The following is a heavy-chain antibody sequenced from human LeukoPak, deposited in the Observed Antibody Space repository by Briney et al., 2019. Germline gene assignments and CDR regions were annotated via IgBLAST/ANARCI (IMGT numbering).Heavy chain of an antibody. CDR2: INHSGST. CDR1: GGSFSGYY. CDR3: ARILVGATFMTYYCYMDV. D-gene: IGHD1-26*01. J-gene: IGHJ6*03. V-gene: IGHV4-34*01. Sequence: SETLSLTCAVYGGSFSGYYWSWIRQPPGKGLEWIGEINHSGSTNYNPSLKSRVTISVDTSKNQFSLKLSSVTAADTAVYYCARILVGATFMTYYCYMDVWGKGTTVTVSS.